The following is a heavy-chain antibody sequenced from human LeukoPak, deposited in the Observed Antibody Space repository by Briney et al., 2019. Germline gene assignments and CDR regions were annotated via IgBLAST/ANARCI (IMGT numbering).Heavy chain of an antibody. Sequence: PSETLSLTCTVSGGSISGYYWSWIRQPPGKGLEWIGEINHSGSTNYKPSLKSRVTISVDTSKNQFSLKLSSVTAADTAVYYCARGTPTMVRGVIITPWGQGTLVTVSS. CDR1: GGSISGYY. D-gene: IGHD3-10*01. CDR3: ARGTPTMVRGVIITP. J-gene: IGHJ5*02. V-gene: IGHV4-34*01. CDR2: INHSGST.